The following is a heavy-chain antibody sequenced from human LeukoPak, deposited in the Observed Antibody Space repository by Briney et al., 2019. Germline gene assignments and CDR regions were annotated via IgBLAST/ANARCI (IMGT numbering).Heavy chain of an antibody. CDR3: ARAILGYDSSGYYYIYYFDY. Sequence: EASVNVSCKASGYTFTSYGISWVRQAPGQGLEWMGWISAYNGNTNYAQKLQGRVTMTTDTSTSTAYMELRSLRSDDTAVYYCARAILGYDSSGYYYIYYFDYWGQGTLVTVSS. J-gene: IGHJ4*02. V-gene: IGHV1-18*01. CDR1: GYTFTSYG. D-gene: IGHD3-22*01. CDR2: ISAYNGNT.